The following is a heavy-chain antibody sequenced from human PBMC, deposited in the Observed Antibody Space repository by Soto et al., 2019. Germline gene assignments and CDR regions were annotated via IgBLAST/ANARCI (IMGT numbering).Heavy chain of an antibody. Sequence: NPSETLSLTCAVYGGSFSGYYWSWIRQPPGKGLEWIGEINHSGSTNYNPSLKSRVTISVDTSKNQFSLKLSSVTAADTAVYYCARYYGDYGIDAFDIWGQGTMVTVSS. CDR3: ARYYGDYGIDAFDI. D-gene: IGHD4-17*01. V-gene: IGHV4-34*01. CDR1: GGSFSGYY. J-gene: IGHJ3*02. CDR2: INHSGST.